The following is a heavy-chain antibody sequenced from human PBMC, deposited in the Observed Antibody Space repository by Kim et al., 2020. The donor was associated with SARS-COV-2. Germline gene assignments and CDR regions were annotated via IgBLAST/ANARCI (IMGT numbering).Heavy chain of an antibody. Sequence: GGSLRLSCAASGFTFSSYAMSWVRQAPGKGLEWVSAISGSGGSTYYADSVKGRFTISRDNSKNTLYLQMNSLRAEDTAVYYCAKVVVPAAISDSPGFDYWGQGTLVTVSS. D-gene: IGHD2-2*01. CDR3: AKVVVPAAISDSPGFDY. J-gene: IGHJ4*02. CDR2: ISGSGGST. V-gene: IGHV3-23*01. CDR1: GFTFSSYA.